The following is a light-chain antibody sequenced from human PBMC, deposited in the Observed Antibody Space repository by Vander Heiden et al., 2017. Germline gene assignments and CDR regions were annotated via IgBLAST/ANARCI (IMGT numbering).Light chain of an antibody. CDR2: WAS. Sequence: DIVMTQSPESLAVSLGERATINCKSSQSVLYSSNNKDYLAWYPQKPGQPPKLLIYWASTRESGVPDRFSGSGSGTDFTLTISSLQAEDVAVYYCQQYYSTPRTFGQGTKVEIK. V-gene: IGKV4-1*01. CDR3: QQYYSTPRT. CDR1: QSVLYSSNNKDY. J-gene: IGKJ1*01.